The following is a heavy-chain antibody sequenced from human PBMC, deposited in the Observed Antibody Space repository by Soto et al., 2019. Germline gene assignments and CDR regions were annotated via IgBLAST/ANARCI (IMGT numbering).Heavy chain of an antibody. CDR3: AKVKNVLRFLEWLLAPFDY. D-gene: IGHD3-3*01. CDR1: GFTFSSYS. CDR2: ISSSSSYI. J-gene: IGHJ4*02. V-gene: IGHV3-21*04. Sequence: GGSLRLSCAASGFTFSSYSMNWVRQAPGKGLEWVSSISSSSSYIYYADSVKGRFTISRDNSKNSLYLQMNSLRAEDTAVYYCAKVKNVLRFLEWLLAPFDYWGQGTLVTVS.